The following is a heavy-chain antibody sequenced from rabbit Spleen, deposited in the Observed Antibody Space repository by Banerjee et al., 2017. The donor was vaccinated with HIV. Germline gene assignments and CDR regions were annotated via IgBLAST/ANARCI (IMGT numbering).Heavy chain of an antibody. V-gene: IGHV1S45*01. Sequence: QEQLVESGGGLVQPGGSLKLSCKASGFDFSSYGVSWVRQAPEKGLEWIACIYADSSTFTYYASWAKGRFTISKISSTTVTLQMTSLTAADTATYFCARRNIGNYGNYAGAYNLWGQGTLVTVS. J-gene: IGHJ4*01. D-gene: IGHD4-2*01. CDR1: GFDFSSYG. CDR2: IYADSSTFT. CDR3: ARRNIGNYGNYAGAYNL.